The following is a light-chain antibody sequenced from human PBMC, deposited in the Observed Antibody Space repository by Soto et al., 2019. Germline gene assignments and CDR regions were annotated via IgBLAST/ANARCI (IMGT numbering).Light chain of an antibody. CDR1: SGHSRYA. Sequence: QLVLTQSPSASASLGASVNLTCTLSSGHSRYAIAWHQQQPEKGPRYLMKLNSDGSHSKGDGIPDRFSGSSSGAECYLTISSLQSEDEGDYYCQTWGTGSNWVFGGGTKLTVL. V-gene: IGLV4-69*01. J-gene: IGLJ3*02. CDR2: LNSDGSH. CDR3: QTWGTGSNWV.